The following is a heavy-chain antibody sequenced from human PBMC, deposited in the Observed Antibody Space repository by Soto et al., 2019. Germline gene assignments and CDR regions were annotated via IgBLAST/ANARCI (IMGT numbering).Heavy chain of an antibody. V-gene: IGHV3-48*04. Sequence: EVQLLESGGGLVQPGGSLRLSCAASGFTFTTYAMCWVRQAPGMGLEWVSYISNSARTIYYPDSVKGRFTISRDNAKNSLFLQMNSLRAEDTAVYYCARVVGATEPYFDYWGQGTLVTVSS. CDR2: ISNSARTI. CDR3: ARVVGATEPYFDY. D-gene: IGHD1-26*01. CDR1: GFTFTTYA. J-gene: IGHJ4*02.